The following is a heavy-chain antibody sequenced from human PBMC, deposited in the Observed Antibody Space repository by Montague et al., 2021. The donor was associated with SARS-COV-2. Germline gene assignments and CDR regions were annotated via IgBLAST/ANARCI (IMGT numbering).Heavy chain of an antibody. Sequence: SETLSLNCTVSGGSISSSSYYWGWIRQPPGKGLEWIGSIYYSGSTYYNPSLKSRVTISVDTSKNQFSLKLSSVTAADTAVYYCARQRRGGLVSAPRFFDYWGQGTLVTVSS. V-gene: IGHV4-39*01. D-gene: IGHD6-19*01. CDR1: GGSISSSSYY. J-gene: IGHJ4*02. CDR2: IYYSGST. CDR3: ARQRRGGLVSAPRFFDY.